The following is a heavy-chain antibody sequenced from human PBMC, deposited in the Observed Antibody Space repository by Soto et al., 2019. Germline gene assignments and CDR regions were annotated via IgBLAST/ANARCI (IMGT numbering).Heavy chain of an antibody. V-gene: IGHV4-39*01. CDR3: ARYASISGSITFYYYYGIDV. D-gene: IGHD1-20*01. Sequence: SETLSLTCTVSGGSISSSSYYWGWIRQPPGKGLEWIGSIYYSGSTYYNPSLKSRVTISVDTSKNQFSLKLSSVTAADTAVYYCARYASISGSITFYYYYGIDVWGQGTTVTVSS. CDR2: IYYSGST. J-gene: IGHJ6*02. CDR1: GGSISSSSYY.